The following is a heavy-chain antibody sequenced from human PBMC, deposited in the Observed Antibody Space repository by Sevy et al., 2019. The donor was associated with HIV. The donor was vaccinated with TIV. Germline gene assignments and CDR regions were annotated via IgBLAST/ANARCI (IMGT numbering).Heavy chain of an antibody. CDR3: AGGGNYYGDVLVF. V-gene: IGHV3-23*01. J-gene: IGHJ2*01. CDR2: VSGSGGKR. D-gene: IGHD3-10*01. Sequence: GGSLRLSCAAFGFTFSNYGMTWVRQAPGKGLEWVSSVSGSGGKRYNADSVKGRFTISRDNSKNTLYLQMNSLRAEDTAVYYCAGGGNYYGDVLVFGGRGTVFTAPS. CDR1: GFTFSNYG.